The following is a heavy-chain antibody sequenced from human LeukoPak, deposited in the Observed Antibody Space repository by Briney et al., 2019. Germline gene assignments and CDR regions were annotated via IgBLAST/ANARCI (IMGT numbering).Heavy chain of an antibody. Sequence: SQTLSLTCAISGXXVSXSSATWXXXRXXXSRGLEWLGRTYYRSKWYNDYAXXVKSRITINPDTXKNHFSLQLNSVTPEDTAVYFCAXXKAGHISAWYFDYWGQGTLVTVPS. D-gene: IGHD6-19*01. CDR1: GXXVSXSSAT. J-gene: IGHJ4*02. CDR3: AXXKAGHISAWYFDY. CDR2: TYYRSKWYN. V-gene: IGHV6-1*01.